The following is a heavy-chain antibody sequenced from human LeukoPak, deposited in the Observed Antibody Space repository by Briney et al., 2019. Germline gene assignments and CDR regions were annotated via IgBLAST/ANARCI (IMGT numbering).Heavy chain of an antibody. Sequence: ASVKVSCKVSGYTLTELSMHWVRQAPGKGREWMGGFDPEDGETIYAQKFQGRVTMTEDTSTDTAYMELSSLRSEDTAVYYCATSYGYGHYYFDYWGQGTLVTVSS. V-gene: IGHV1-24*01. CDR2: FDPEDGET. J-gene: IGHJ4*02. D-gene: IGHD5-18*01. CDR1: GYTLTELS. CDR3: ATSYGYGHYYFDY.